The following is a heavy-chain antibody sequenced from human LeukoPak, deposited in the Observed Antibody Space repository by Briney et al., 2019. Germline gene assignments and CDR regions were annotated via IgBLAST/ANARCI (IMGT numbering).Heavy chain of an antibody. D-gene: IGHD6-13*01. J-gene: IGHJ1*01. Sequence: GGSLRLSCAASGFTFSSYAMSWVRQAPGKGLEWVSAISGSGGSTYYADSVKGRFTISRDNAKNSLYLQMNSLRAEDTAVYYCARGGGFSSSWYVSEYFQHWGQGTLVTVSS. CDR1: GFTFSSYA. V-gene: IGHV3-23*01. CDR2: ISGSGGST. CDR3: ARGGGFSSSWYVSEYFQH.